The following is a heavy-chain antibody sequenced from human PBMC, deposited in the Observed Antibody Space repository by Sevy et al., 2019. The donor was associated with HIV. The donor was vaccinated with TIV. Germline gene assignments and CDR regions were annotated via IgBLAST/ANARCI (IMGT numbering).Heavy chain of an antibody. CDR1: GFTFSNAW. CDR3: TTDSTQPLIVGATWSDAFDI. CDR2: IKSKTDCGTT. V-gene: IGHV3-15*01. J-gene: IGHJ3*02. Sequence: GGSLRLSCAASGFTFSNAWMSWVRQAPGKGLEWVGRIKSKTDCGTTDNAAPVKGRFTISRDDSKNTLYLQMNSLKTEDTAVYYCTTDSTQPLIVGATWSDAFDIWGQGTMVTVSS. D-gene: IGHD1-26*01.